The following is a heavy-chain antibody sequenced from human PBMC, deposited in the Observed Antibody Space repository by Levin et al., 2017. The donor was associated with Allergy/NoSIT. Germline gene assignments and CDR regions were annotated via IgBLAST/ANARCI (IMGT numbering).Heavy chain of an antibody. Sequence: SETLSLTCTVSGGSVSSGSYYWSWIRQPPGKGLEWIGNIHYSGSTNYNPSLKSRVTISADTSKTQFSLKLSSVTAADTAVYYCARGGICTAMVINYFDYWGQGTLVTVSS. V-gene: IGHV4-61*01. D-gene: IGHD5-18*01. CDR2: IHYSGST. CDR3: ARGGICTAMVINYFDY. J-gene: IGHJ4*02. CDR1: GGSVSSGSYY.